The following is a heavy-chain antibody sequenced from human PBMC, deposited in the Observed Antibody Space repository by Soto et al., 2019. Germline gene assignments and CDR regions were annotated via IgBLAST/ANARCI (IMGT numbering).Heavy chain of an antibody. CDR3: ARDLRVTGTCDWFDP. J-gene: IGHJ5*02. CDR1: CFHLSNFC. Sequence: VEGSRQASCFHLSNFCISWVGQGPRQGLEWMGWISAYNGNTNYAQKLQGRVTMTTDTSTSTAYMELRSLRSDDTAVYYCARDLRVTGTCDWFDPWGQGTLVTVSS. CDR2: ISAYNGNT. D-gene: IGHD1-7*01. V-gene: IGHV1-18*01.